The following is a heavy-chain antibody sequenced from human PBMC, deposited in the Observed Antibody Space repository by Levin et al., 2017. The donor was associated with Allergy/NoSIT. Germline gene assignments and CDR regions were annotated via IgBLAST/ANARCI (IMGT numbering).Heavy chain of an antibody. D-gene: IGHD3-22*01. J-gene: IGHJ4*02. CDR1: GGSISSSSYY. V-gene: IGHV4-39*07. Sequence: SQTLSLPCTVSGGSISSSSYYWGWIRQPPGKGLEWIGSIYYSGSTYYNPSLKSRVTISVDTSQNQFSLKLSSVTAAETAVYYCARVSYYYDSSGYYGWGAYFDYWGQGTLVTVSS. CDR3: ARVSYYYDSSGYYGWGAYFDY. CDR2: IYYSGST.